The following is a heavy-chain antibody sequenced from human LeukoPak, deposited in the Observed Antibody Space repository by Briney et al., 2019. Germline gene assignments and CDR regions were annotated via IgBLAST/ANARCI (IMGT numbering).Heavy chain of an antibody. CDR3: ARQTYYYGSGSYSIDY. J-gene: IGHJ4*02. CDR1: GGSISSSSYY. CDR2: IYYSGST. D-gene: IGHD3-10*01. V-gene: IGHV4-39*01. Sequence: SETLSLTCTVSGGSISSSSYYWGWIRQPPGKGLEWIGSIYYSGSTYYNPSLKSRVTISVDTSKNQFSLKLSSVTAADTAVYYCARQTYYYGSGSYSIDYWGKGPLVPVS.